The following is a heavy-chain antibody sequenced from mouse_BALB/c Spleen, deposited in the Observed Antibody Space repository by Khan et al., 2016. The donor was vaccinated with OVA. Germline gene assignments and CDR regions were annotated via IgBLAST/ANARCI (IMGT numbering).Heavy chain of an antibody. V-gene: IGHV3-2*02. J-gene: IGHJ2*01. D-gene: IGHD1-2*01. CDR3: ARTARIKY. Sequence: EVQLQESGPGLVKPSQSLSLTRTVTGYSITSGYGWNWIRQFPGNKLEWMGYISYSGSTNYNPSLKSRISITRDTSKKQFFLQLNSVTTEDTGTYYCARTARIKYWGQATTLTVSS. CDR2: ISYSGST. CDR1: GYSITSGYG.